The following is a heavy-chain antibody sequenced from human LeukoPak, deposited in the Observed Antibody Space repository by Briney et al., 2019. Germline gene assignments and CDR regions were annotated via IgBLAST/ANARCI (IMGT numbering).Heavy chain of an antibody. CDR1: GSLFTSYW. CDR3: ASQSVRYGDVSGDY. D-gene: IGHD4-17*01. Sequence: GESLEISCKGSGSLFTSYWIGWVRQLPGKGLEWMGIIYPGDSDTRYSPSFQGQVTIPADKSISTAYLQWSSLKASDTAMYYCASQSVRYGDVSGDYWGQGTLVTVSS. CDR2: IYPGDSDT. J-gene: IGHJ4*02. V-gene: IGHV5-51*01.